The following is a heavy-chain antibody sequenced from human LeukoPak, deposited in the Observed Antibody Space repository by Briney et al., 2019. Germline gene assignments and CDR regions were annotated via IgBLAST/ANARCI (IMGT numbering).Heavy chain of an antibody. Sequence: PSETLSLTCTVSGGSISSSSYYWAWIRQPPGKGLEWIGSIFYSGTTFYNPSLKSRLTISADTSKNQFSLRLSSVTAADTAVYYCAREVAVAGNYFDYWGQGTLVTVSS. CDR3: AREVAVAGNYFDY. CDR2: IFYSGTT. CDR1: GGSISSSSYY. J-gene: IGHJ4*02. D-gene: IGHD6-19*01. V-gene: IGHV4-39*02.